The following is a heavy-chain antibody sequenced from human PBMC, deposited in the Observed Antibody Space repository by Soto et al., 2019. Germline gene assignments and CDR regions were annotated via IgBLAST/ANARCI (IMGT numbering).Heavy chain of an antibody. Sequence: GGSLRLSCAASGFTFSSYGMHWVRQAPGKGLEWVAVISYDGSNKYYADSVKGRFTISRDNSKNTLYLQMNSLRAEDTALYYCAKDDSSGWYAWYYYGMDVWGQGTTVTVSS. D-gene: IGHD6-19*01. CDR2: ISYDGSNK. J-gene: IGHJ6*02. CDR3: AKDDSSGWYAWYYYGMDV. V-gene: IGHV3-30*18. CDR1: GFTFSSYG.